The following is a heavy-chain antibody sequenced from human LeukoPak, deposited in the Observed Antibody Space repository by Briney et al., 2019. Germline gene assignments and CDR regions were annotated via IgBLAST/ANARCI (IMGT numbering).Heavy chain of an antibody. CDR3: ARVTGAFNFGRAIDY. CDR1: GYTFTGYY. V-gene: IGHV1-2*02. Sequence: ASVKVSCKASGYTFTGYYMHWVRQAPGQGLEWMGWINPNSGGTNYAQKLQGRVTMTRDTSISTAYMELSRLRSDDTAVYYCARVTGAFNFGRAIDYWGQGTLVTVSS. CDR2: INPNSGGT. D-gene: IGHD3-3*01. J-gene: IGHJ4*02.